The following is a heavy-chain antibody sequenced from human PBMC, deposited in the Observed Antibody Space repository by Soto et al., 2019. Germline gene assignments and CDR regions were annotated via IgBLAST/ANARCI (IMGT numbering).Heavy chain of an antibody. V-gene: IGHV4-4*02. CDR2: IYHSGST. CDR1: GGCISSSNR. Sequence: SETLSLTCAVSGGCISSSNRWSCVRKPPGKGLEWFGEIYHSGSTNYNPSLKSRVTISVDKSKNQFSLKLSSVTAADTAVYYCARDADAITMVRAVIPNYYYAMDVWGPGTTLT. CDR3: ARDADAITMVRAVIPNYYYAMDV. D-gene: IGHD3-10*01. J-gene: IGHJ6*02.